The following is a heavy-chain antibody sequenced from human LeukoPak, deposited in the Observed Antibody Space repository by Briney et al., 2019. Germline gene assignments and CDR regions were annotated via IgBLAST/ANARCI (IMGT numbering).Heavy chain of an antibody. D-gene: IGHD2-21*02. V-gene: IGHV3-30*04. J-gene: IGHJ4*02. CDR3: AKLCGGDCYSHYFDY. Sequence: GGSLRLSCAASGFTFSSYAMHWVRQAPGKGLEWVAVISYDGGNKYYADSVKGRFTISRDNSKNTLYLQMNSLRAEDTAVYYCAKLCGGDCYSHYFDYWGQGTLVTVSS. CDR1: GFTFSSYA. CDR2: ISYDGGNK.